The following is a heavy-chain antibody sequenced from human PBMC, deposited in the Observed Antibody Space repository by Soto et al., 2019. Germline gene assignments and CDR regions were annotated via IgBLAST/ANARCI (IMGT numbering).Heavy chain of an antibody. CDR1: GFTFSSYA. CDR3: ASLAGGYFDGRDFDC. CDR2: ISASGGST. Sequence: GGSLRLSCAASGFTFSSYAMSWVRQAPGKGLEWVSAISASGGSTYYADSVKGRFTISRDNSKNTLYLQMNSLRAEDTAVYYCASLAGGYFDGRDFDCWGQGTLVTVSS. J-gene: IGHJ4*02. D-gene: IGHD3-9*01. V-gene: IGHV3-23*01.